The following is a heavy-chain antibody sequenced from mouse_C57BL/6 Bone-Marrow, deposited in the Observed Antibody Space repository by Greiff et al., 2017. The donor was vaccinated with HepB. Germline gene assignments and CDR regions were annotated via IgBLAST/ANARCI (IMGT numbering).Heavy chain of an antibody. CDR1: GYAFTNYL. CDR2: INPGSGGT. D-gene: IGHD1-1*01. V-gene: IGHV1-54*01. Sequence: VQGVESGAELVRPGTSVKVSCKASGYAFTNYLIEWVKQRPGQGLEWIGVINPGSGGTNYNEKFKGKATLTADKSSSTAYMQLSSLTSEDSAVYFCARGYGSSHFDYWGQGTTLTVSS. CDR3: ARGYGSSHFDY. J-gene: IGHJ2*01.